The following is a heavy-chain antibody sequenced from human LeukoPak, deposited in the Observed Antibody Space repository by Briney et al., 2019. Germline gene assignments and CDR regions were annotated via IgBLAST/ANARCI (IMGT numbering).Heavy chain of an antibody. CDR1: GFTFSSYS. Sequence: PGGSLRLSCAASGFTFSSYSMNWVSPAPGKGLEWVSSISSSSSYIYYADAVKGRFTISRDNAKNSQYLQMNSLRAEDTAVYYCARDRAEYSYGFKYYYMDVWGKGTTVTVSS. CDR2: ISSSSSYI. D-gene: IGHD5-18*01. J-gene: IGHJ6*03. V-gene: IGHV3-21*01. CDR3: ARDRAEYSYGFKYYYMDV.